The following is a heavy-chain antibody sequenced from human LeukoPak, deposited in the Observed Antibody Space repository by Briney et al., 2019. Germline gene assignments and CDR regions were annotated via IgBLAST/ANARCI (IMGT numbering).Heavy chain of an antibody. V-gene: IGHV4-38-2*01. CDR2: IYHSGST. D-gene: IGHD2-15*01. Sequence: PSETLSLTCAVSGYSISSGYYWGWIRQPPGKGLEWIGSIYHSGSTYYNPSLKSRVTISVDTSKNHFSLKLSSVTAADTAVYYCARCAANYYFDYWGQGTLVTVSS. CDR3: ARCAANYYFDY. CDR1: GYSISSGYY. J-gene: IGHJ4*02.